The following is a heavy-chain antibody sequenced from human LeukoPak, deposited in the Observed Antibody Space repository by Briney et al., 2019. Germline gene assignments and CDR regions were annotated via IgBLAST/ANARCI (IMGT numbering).Heavy chain of an antibody. D-gene: IGHD5-12*01. CDR1: GGSISSGSYY. J-gene: IGHJ4*02. CDR3: ARLGGYVPFDY. CDR2: IYTSGST. V-gene: IGHV4-61*02. Sequence: SETLSLTCTVSGGSISSGSYYWSWIRQPAGTGLEWIGRIYTSGSTNYNPSLKSRVTISVDTSKNQFSLKLSSVTAADTAVYYCARLGGYVPFDYWGQGTLVTVSS.